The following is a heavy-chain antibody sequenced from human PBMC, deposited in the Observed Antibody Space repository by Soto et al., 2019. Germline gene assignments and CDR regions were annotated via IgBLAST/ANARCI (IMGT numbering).Heavy chain of an antibody. D-gene: IGHD6-19*01. V-gene: IGHV2-5*02. CDR2: IYWDDDK. CDR1: GFSLSTSGVG. Sequence: QITLKESGPTLVKPTQTLTLTCTFSGFSLSTSGVGVGWIRQPPGKALEWLALIYWDDDKRYSPSLKSRLTLTKDISKNQVVLTMTNMDPVYTATYYCAHRLTAVAGTLFDFWGQGTLVTVSS. J-gene: IGHJ4*02. CDR3: AHRLTAVAGTLFDF.